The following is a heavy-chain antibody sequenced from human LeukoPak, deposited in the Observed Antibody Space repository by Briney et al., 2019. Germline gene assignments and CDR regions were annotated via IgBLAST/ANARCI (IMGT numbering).Heavy chain of an antibody. CDR3: AKFAHCGGSTCYGVDY. V-gene: IGHV3-21*01. CDR2: ISSSSSDI. D-gene: IGHD2-15*01. CDR1: GFNFNYFY. J-gene: IGHJ4*02. Sequence: GGSLRLSCAASGFNFNYFYMNWVRQAPGRGLEWVSSISSSSSDIFYAVSVKGRFTISRDNAKNSLYLQMNSLRAEDTAVYFCAKFAHCGGSTCYGVDYWGQGIPVTVSS.